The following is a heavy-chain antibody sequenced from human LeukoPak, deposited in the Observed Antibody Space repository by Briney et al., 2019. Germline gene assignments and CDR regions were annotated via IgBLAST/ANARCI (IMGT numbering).Heavy chain of an antibody. V-gene: IGHV3-23*01. J-gene: IGHJ3*02. CDR3: AKGPHI. CDR1: GFTFSTNA. Sequence: PGGSLRLSCLTSGFTFSTNAMSWVRQAPGKGLEWISGISGSGASTYYADSVTGRFAISRDNSRNTLYLQMNSLRGDDTAVYYCAKGPHIWGQGTMVTVSS. CDR2: ISGSGAST.